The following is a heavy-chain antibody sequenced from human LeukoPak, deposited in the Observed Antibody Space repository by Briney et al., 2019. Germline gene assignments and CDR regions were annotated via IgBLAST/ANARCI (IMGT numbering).Heavy chain of an antibody. Sequence: GGSLRLSCAASGFAFSDYAIHWVRQSPGRGLEWVSVMWPDGSNQRYADSVKGRFTMSRDNFKSTVSVQMNSLRAEDTAVYYCVRKYMGSLWPMDVWGQGTTVTVSS. J-gene: IGHJ6*02. CDR3: VRKYMGSLWPMDV. D-gene: IGHD6-6*01. CDR2: MWPDGSNQ. CDR1: GFAFSDYA. V-gene: IGHV3-33*01.